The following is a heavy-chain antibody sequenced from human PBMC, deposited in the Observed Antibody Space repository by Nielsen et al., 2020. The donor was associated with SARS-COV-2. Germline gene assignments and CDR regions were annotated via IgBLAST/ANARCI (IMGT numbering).Heavy chain of an antibody. V-gene: IGHV1-24*01. CDR3: ATHLGFRTVAGTLSDY. D-gene: IGHD6-19*01. CDR1: GYTLTELS. Sequence: ASVKVSCKVSGYTLTELSMHWVRQAPGKGLEWMGGFDPEDGETIYAQKFQGRVTMTEDTSTDTAYMELSSLRSEDTAVYYCATHLGFRTVAGTLSDYWGQGTLVTVSS. J-gene: IGHJ4*02. CDR2: FDPEDGET.